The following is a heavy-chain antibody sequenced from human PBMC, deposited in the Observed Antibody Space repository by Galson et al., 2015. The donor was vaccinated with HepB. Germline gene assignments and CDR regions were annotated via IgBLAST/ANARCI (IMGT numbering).Heavy chain of an antibody. Sequence: SVKVSCKASGYTFKTYAMHWVRQAPGQSLEWMGWINAGNGNTRYSQKFQGRVTITRDTSASTAYMELSSLRSEDTAVYYCARSVIGSSWFDPWGQGSLVTVSS. CDR3: ARSVIGSSWFDP. V-gene: IGHV1-3*01. CDR1: GYTFKTYA. J-gene: IGHJ5*02. CDR2: INAGNGNT. D-gene: IGHD2/OR15-2a*01.